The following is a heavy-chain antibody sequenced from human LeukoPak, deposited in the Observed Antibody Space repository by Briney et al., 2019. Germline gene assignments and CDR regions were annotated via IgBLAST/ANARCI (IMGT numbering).Heavy chain of an antibody. CDR3: AKDPYYYDSSGYWDY. CDR1: GFTLSTNA. J-gene: IGHJ4*02. D-gene: IGHD3-22*01. CDR2: ISGSGAST. V-gene: IGHV3-23*01. Sequence: GGSLRLSCLTSGFTLSTNAMSWVRQAPGKGLEWISGISGSGASTYYADSVKGRFTISRDDSRNTLYLQMNSLRAEDTAVYYCAKDPYYYDSSGYWDYWGQGTLVTVSS.